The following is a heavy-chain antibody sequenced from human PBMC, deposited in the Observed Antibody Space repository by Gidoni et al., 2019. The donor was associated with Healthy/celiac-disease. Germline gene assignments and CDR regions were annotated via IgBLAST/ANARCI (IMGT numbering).Heavy chain of an antibody. CDR1: GGSISSGSYY. CDR3: ARDLMTTTLGYWYFDL. Sequence: QVQLQESGPGLVKPSQILSLTCTVSGGSISSGSYYWSWIRQPAGKGLEWIGRIYTSGSTNYNPSLKSRVTISVDTSKNQFSLKLSSVTAADTAVYYCARDLMTTTLGYWYFDLWGRGTLVTVSS. D-gene: IGHD3-16*01. V-gene: IGHV4-61*02. CDR2: IYTSGST. J-gene: IGHJ2*01.